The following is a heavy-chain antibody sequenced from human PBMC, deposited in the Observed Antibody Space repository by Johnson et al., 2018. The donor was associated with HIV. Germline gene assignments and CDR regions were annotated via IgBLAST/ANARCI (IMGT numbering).Heavy chain of an antibody. Sequence: QVQLVESGGDLVQPGGSLKVSCAASGFTFSGSAMHWVRQAPGKGLEWVAVISYDGSNKYYADSVKGRFTISRDNSKNTMYLQMNSLRAEDTDVYYCATFGGGSFHAFDIWGQGTMVTVSS. J-gene: IGHJ3*02. V-gene: IGHV3-30*04. CDR2: ISYDGSNK. CDR3: ATFGGGSFHAFDI. CDR1: GFTFSGSA. D-gene: IGHD1-26*01.